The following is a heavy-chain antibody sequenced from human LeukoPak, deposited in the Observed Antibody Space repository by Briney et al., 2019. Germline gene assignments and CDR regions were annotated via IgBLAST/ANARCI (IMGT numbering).Heavy chain of an antibody. V-gene: IGHV4-30-4*08. CDR3: ARVPYSSSWYYFDY. Sequence: SETLSLTCTVSGGSISSGGYYWSWIRQPPGKGLEWIGYIYYSGSTYYNPSLKSRVTISIDTSKNQFSLRLSSVTAADTAVYYCARVPYSSSWYYFDYWGQGTLVTVSS. D-gene: IGHD6-13*01. CDR1: GGSISSGGYY. CDR2: IYYSGST. J-gene: IGHJ4*02.